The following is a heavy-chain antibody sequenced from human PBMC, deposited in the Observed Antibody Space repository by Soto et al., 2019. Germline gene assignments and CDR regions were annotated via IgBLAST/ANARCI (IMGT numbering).Heavy chain of an antibody. CDR3: ARTKQRITTNWFDP. D-gene: IGHD3-10*01. CDR2: IYYSGST. Sequence: SETLSLTCTVSGGSISSSSYYWGWIRQPPGKGLEWIGSIYYSGSTYYNPSLKSRVTISVDTSKNQFSLKLSSVTAADTAVYYCARTKQRITTNWFDPWGQGTLVTVSS. J-gene: IGHJ5*02. V-gene: IGHV4-39*01. CDR1: GGSISSSSYY.